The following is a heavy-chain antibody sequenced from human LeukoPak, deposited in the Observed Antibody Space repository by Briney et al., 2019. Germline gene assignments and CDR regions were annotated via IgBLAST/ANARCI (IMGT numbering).Heavy chain of an antibody. D-gene: IGHD1-7*01. CDR2: IKQDGSEK. J-gene: IGHJ4*02. CDR1: GFTFSSYW. CDR3: ASSSLKLGRDY. Sequence: GGSLRLSCAASGFTFSSYWMSWFRQAPGKGLEWVANIKQDGSEKYYVDSVKGRFTISRDNAKNSLYLQMNSLRAEDTAVYYCASSSLKLGRDYWGQGTLVTVSS. V-gene: IGHV3-7*01.